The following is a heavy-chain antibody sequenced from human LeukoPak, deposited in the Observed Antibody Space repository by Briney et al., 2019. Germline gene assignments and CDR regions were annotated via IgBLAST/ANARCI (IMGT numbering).Heavy chain of an antibody. V-gene: IGHV3-53*01. CDR1: GFTVSSNY. CDR3: ARVISGGALDY. J-gene: IGHJ4*02. D-gene: IGHD3-10*01. CDR2: IYSGGST. Sequence: GGSLRLSCAASGFTVSSNYMSWVRQAPGKGLEWVSVIYSGGSTYYADSVKGRFTISRDNSKNTLYLQMNSLRAEDTAVYYCARVISGGALDYWGQGTLVTVSS.